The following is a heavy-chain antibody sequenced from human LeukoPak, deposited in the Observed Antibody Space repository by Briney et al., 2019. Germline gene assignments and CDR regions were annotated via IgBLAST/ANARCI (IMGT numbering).Heavy chain of an antibody. J-gene: IGHJ4*02. CDR2: INSDGSST. D-gene: IGHD5-12*01. CDR1: GFTFSSYW. Sequence: GGSLRLSCAASGFTFSSYWMHWVRHAPGKGLVWVSRINSDGSSTTYADSVKGRFTISRDNSKNTLYMQMNSLRAEDTAVYYCARAYSGYEVGNYWGQGTLVTVSS. V-gene: IGHV3-74*01. CDR3: ARAYSGYEVGNY.